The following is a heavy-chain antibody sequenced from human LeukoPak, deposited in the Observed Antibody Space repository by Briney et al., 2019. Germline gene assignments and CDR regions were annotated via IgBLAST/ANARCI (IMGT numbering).Heavy chain of an antibody. V-gene: IGHV3-30-3*01. Sequence: GGSLRLSCAASGFTFSSYAMHWVRQAPGKGLEWVAVISYDGSNKYYADSMKGRFTISRDNSKNTLYLQMNSLRAEDTAVYYCASLRDAHNYGLDCWGQGTLVTVSS. CDR3: ASLRDAHNYGLDC. CDR1: GFTFSSYA. CDR2: ISYDGSNK. D-gene: IGHD5-24*01. J-gene: IGHJ4*02.